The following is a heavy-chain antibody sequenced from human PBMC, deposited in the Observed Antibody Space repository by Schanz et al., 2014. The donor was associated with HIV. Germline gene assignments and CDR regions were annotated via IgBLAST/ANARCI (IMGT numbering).Heavy chain of an antibody. V-gene: IGHV1-69*01. CDR2: IVPMLGKT. J-gene: IGHJ5*02. D-gene: IGHD3-10*01. CDR3: SRAFYSDSGSFYSVDP. CDR1: GGTLTNYA. Sequence: QVQLVQSGAEVRKPGASVKVSCKASGGTLTNYAISWVRPAPGQGLEWMGGIVPMLGKTRYAQKFQGRVTITADESMSTAYMELSSLRSEDTAVYYCSRAFYSDSGSFYSVDPWGQGTLVTVSS.